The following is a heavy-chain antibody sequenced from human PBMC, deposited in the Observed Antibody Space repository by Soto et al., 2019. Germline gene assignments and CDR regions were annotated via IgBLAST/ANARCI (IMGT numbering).Heavy chain of an antibody. V-gene: IGHV4-30-4*01. D-gene: IGHD6-6*01. Sequence: SETLSLTCTVSGGSISSGDYYWSWIRQPPGKGLEWIGYIYYSGSTYYNPSLKSRVTISVDTSKNQFSLKLSSVTAADTAVYYCAREIGSANYFDYWGQGTLVTVSS. CDR3: AREIGSANYFDY. J-gene: IGHJ4*02. CDR1: GGSISSGDYY. CDR2: IYYSGST.